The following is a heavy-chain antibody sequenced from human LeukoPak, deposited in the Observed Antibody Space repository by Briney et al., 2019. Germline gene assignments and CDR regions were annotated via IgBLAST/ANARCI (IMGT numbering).Heavy chain of an antibody. Sequence: SETLSLTCTVSGGSISSSSYYWGWIRQPPGKGLEWIGSIYYSGSTYYNPSLKSRVTISVDTSKNQFSLKLSSVTAADTAVYYCAKTRSRGSGGYFYFDYWGQGTLVTVSS. CDR1: GGSISSSSYY. D-gene: IGHD3-10*01. CDR3: AKTRSRGSGGYFYFDY. J-gene: IGHJ4*02. CDR2: IYYSGST. V-gene: IGHV4-39*07.